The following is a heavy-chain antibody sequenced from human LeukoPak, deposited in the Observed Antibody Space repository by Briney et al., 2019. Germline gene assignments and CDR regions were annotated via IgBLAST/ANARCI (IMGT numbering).Heavy chain of an antibody. CDR1: GFTFSYFD. CDR2: ILYDGSNK. J-gene: IGHJ4*02. V-gene: IGHV3-30*18. Sequence: GGSLRLSCAASGFTFSYFDMHWVRQAPGKGLEWVAVILYDGSNKYYADSVKSRFAISRDNSKNTLYLQMNSLRPEDTAIYYCVKGRTDLDYWGQGTLVTVSS. CDR3: VKGRTDLDY.